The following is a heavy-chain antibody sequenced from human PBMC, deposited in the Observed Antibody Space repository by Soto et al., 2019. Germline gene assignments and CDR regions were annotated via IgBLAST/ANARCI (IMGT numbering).Heavy chain of an antibody. CDR1: GGTFSSYA. Sequence: QVQLVQSGAEVKKPGSSVKVSCKASGGTFSSYAISWVRQAPGEGLEWMGGIIPIFGTANYAQKFQGRVTITADESTSTAYMELSSLRSEDTAVYYCARDRDYGDYVAFDIWGQGTMVTVSS. D-gene: IGHD4-17*01. CDR3: ARDRDYGDYVAFDI. CDR2: IIPIFGTA. V-gene: IGHV1-69*01. J-gene: IGHJ3*02.